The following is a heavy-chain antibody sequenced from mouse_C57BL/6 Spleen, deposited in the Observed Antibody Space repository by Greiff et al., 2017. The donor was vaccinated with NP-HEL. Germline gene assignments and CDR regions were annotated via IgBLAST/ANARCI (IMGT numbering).Heavy chain of an antibody. CDR2: IRLKSDNYAT. Sequence: EVKVVESGGGLVQPGGSMKLSCVASGFTFSNYWMNWVRQSPEKGLEWVAQIRLKSDNYATHYAESVKGRFTISRDDSKSSVYLQMNNLRAEDTGIYYCTEGTGMEFAYWGQGTLVTVSA. CDR3: TEGTGMEFAY. CDR1: GFTFSNYW. J-gene: IGHJ3*01. V-gene: IGHV6-3*01. D-gene: IGHD3-3*01.